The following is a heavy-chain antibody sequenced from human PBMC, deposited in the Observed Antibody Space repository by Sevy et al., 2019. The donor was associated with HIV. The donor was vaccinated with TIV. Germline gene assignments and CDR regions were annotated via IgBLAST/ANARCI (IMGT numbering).Heavy chain of an antibody. V-gene: IGHV3-23*01. J-gene: IGHJ4*02. Sequence: GGSLRLSCAASGFTFSSYAMSWVRQAPGKGLEWVSTFSFGCGKINYADSVKGRFTISRDNSKNTLYLQMHSQRAEDTAVYYCAREGCSKPHDYWGQGTLVTVSS. CDR2: FSFGCGKI. CDR1: GFTFSSYA. CDR3: AREGCSKPHDY. D-gene: IGHD3-10*02.